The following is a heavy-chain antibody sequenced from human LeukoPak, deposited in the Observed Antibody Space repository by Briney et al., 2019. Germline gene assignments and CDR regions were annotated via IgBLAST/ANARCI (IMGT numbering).Heavy chain of an antibody. D-gene: IGHD4-11*01. J-gene: IGHJ4*02. V-gene: IGHV3-7*01. CDR2: IKQDGGEK. CDR3: AREDHSNYNY. CDR1: GVIFSRYW. Sequence: PGGSLRLSCAASGVIFSRYWMSWVRQAPGKGAEWVANIKQDGGEKYHVDSVKGRFTISRDNAQNSLYLQMNSLRVEDTAVYYCAREDHSNYNYWGQGTLVTVSS.